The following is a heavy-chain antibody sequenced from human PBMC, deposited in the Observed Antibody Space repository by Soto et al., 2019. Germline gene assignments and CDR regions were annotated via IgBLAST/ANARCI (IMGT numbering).Heavy chain of an antibody. Sequence: GXSLTVSRQSSLGTLINYAMSWVRPAHGQGLEWMGGIIPIFGTANYAQKFQGRVTITGDESTSTAYMELRSLRSEDTAVYYGASDSAGRFDYWGQGTLVTVSS. CDR2: IIPIFGTA. V-gene: IGHV1-69*13. J-gene: IGHJ4*02. CDR1: LGTLINYA. D-gene: IGHD6-13*01. CDR3: ASDSAGRFDY.